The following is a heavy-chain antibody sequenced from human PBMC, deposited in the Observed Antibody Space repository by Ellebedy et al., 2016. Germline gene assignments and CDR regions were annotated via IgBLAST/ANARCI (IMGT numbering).Heavy chain of an antibody. Sequence: GESLKISXAASGYTFSDYYMAWVRQAPGKGLEWVANIKHDGSAKYYVDSVKGRFTMSRDNAKYPLYLQMNSLRAEDTAVYYCARGGDGDYIGWRFDLWGQGTMVTVSS. CDR3: ARGGDGDYIGWRFDL. V-gene: IGHV3-7*01. J-gene: IGHJ3*01. D-gene: IGHD4-17*01. CDR2: IKHDGSAK. CDR1: GYTFSDYY.